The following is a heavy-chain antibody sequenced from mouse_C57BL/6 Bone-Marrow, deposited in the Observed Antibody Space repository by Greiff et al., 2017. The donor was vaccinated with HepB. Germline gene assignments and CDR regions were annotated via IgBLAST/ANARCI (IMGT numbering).Heavy chain of an antibody. CDR2: IDPENGDT. CDR3: TFYGSSSWFAY. D-gene: IGHD1-1*01. J-gene: IGHJ3*01. Sequence: EVQLQESGAELVRPGASVKLSCTASGFNIKDYYMHWVKQRPEQGLEWIGWIDPENGDTEYASKFQGKATITADTSSNTAYLQLSSLTSEDTAVYYCTFYGSSSWFAYWGQGTLVTVSA. CDR1: GFNIKDYY. V-gene: IGHV14-4*01.